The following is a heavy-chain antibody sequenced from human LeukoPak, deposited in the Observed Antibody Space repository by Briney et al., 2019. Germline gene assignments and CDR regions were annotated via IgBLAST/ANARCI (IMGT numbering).Heavy chain of an antibody. J-gene: IGHJ3*02. CDR2: IKQDGSQK. CDR3: ARDPTVTNFHDAFDI. D-gene: IGHD4-17*01. V-gene: IGHV3-7*05. Sequence: GGSLRLSCAASGFTFSSYWMSWGRQAPGKGLEWVATIKQDGSQKEYVESVQGRFTISRDNAKNSLYLHVNRLRSEDAVVYYCARDPTVTNFHDAFDIWGQGTMVTVSS. CDR1: GFTFSSYW.